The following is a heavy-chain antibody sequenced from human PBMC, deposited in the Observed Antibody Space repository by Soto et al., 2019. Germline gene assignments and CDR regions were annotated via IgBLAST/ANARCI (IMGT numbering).Heavy chain of an antibody. J-gene: IGHJ4*02. D-gene: IGHD3-10*01. CDR1: GGSISNKHYY. V-gene: IGHV4-30-4*01. CDR3: ARGLASEKIDS. Sequence: QVQLQESGPRLVKPSQTLSLTCTVTGGSISNKHYYWSWIRQSPGKGLECIGHSYDSEYTYNNPSLKTLGTKSVSTSKNQFSLKLTSVTAAATAVYYCARGLASEKIDSWGQGTLVTVSS. CDR2: SYDSEYT.